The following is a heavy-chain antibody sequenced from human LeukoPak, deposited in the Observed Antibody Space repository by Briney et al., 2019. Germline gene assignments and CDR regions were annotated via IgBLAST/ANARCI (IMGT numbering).Heavy chain of an antibody. V-gene: IGHV3-23*01. J-gene: IGHJ3*02. CDR3: AKDFVRDQLRDAFDI. CDR1: GFTFSSYA. CDR2: ISGSGGST. Sequence: GGSLRLSCAASGFTFSSYAMSWVRQAPGKGLEWVSAISGSGGSTYYADSVKGRFTISRDNSKNTLYLQMNSLRAEDTAVYYRAKDFVRDQLRDAFDIWGQGTMVTVSS. D-gene: IGHD1-26*01.